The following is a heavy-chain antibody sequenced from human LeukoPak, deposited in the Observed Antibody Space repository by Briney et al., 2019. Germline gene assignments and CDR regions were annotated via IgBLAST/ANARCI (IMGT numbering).Heavy chain of an antibody. CDR3: AEQAVADSVYFDY. V-gene: IGHV3-23*01. J-gene: IGHJ4*02. CDR2: ISSSGVNT. Sequence: VGSLRLSCAASGFTFSNYAMSWVRQAPGKGLEWVSTISSSGVNTYYADSVKGRFTISRDNSKNTLYLQMDSLRAGDTAVYYCAEQAVADSVYFDYWGQGTLVADSS. D-gene: IGHD6-19*01. CDR1: GFTFSNYA.